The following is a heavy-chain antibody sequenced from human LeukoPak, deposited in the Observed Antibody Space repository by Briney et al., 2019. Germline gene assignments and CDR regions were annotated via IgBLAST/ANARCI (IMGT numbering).Heavy chain of an antibody. D-gene: IGHD2-15*01. Sequence: PGGSLRLSCAASGFTSSSYSMNWVRQAPGKGLEWVSSISSSSSYIYYADSVKGRFTISRDNAKNSLYLQMNSLRAEDTAVYYCARDVAATGQGFDYWGQGTLVTVSS. CDR3: ARDVAATGQGFDY. CDR2: ISSSSSYI. V-gene: IGHV3-21*01. CDR1: GFTSSSYS. J-gene: IGHJ4*02.